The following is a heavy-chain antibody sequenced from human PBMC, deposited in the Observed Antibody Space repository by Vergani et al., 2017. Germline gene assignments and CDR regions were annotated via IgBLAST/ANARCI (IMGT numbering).Heavy chain of an antibody. CDR1: GYSVGSGYY. J-gene: IGHJ4*02. Sequence: QVDLQESGPGLVKSSETLSLNCAVSGYSVGSGYYWGWIRQPPGRGLEWIGCVHRNGNTYYTSSLRSRPTISRDTSKNQFSLRLTSVTAADTAGYYCARQNPYGSAHVDFWGRGVLVTVSA. CDR3: ARQNPYGSAHVDF. V-gene: IGHV4-38-2*01. CDR2: VHRNGNT. D-gene: IGHD3-10*01.